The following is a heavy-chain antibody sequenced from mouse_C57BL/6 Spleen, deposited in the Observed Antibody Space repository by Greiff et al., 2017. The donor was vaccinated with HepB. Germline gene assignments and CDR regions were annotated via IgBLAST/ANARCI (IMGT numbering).Heavy chain of an antibody. Sequence: EVMLVESGGGLVKPGGSLKLSCAASGFTFSDYGMHWVRQAPEKGLEWVAYISSGSSTIYYADTVKGRFTISRDNAKNTLFLQMTSLRSEDTAMYYCASGSSYPFYFDYWGQGTTLTVSS. CDR2: ISSGSSTI. D-gene: IGHD1-1*01. CDR1: GFTFSDYG. CDR3: ASGSSYPFYFDY. J-gene: IGHJ2*01. V-gene: IGHV5-17*01.